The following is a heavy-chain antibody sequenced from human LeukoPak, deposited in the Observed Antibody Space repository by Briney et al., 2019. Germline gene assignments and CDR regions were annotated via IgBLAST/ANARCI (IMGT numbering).Heavy chain of an antibody. CDR1: GFTFSNSA. J-gene: IGHJ4*01. Sequence: GGSLRLSCAASGFTFSNSAMSWVRQAPGKGLEWVSSLSGSGITTYYADSVKGRFTISRDNSKNTLYLQMNTLRAEDSALYYCAKGIYSSGWSYFDYWGHGTLVTVSS. CDR2: LSGSGITT. V-gene: IGHV3-23*01. CDR3: AKGIYSSGWSYFDY. D-gene: IGHD6-19*01.